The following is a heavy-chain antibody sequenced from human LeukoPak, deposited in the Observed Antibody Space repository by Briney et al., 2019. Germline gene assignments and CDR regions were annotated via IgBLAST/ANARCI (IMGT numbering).Heavy chain of an antibody. CDR2: IHYTGST. D-gene: IGHD6-13*01. CDR3: ARGGISAAALVHLDY. J-gene: IGHJ4*02. V-gene: IGHV4-59*01. CDR1: GASITSSY. Sequence: SETLSLTCTVSGASITSSYWSWIRQSPGKGLEWIGYIHYTGSTNYNPSLKSRVTMLIDTSKNQFSLKLSSVTAADTAVYYCARGGISAAALVHLDYWGQGTLVTVSS.